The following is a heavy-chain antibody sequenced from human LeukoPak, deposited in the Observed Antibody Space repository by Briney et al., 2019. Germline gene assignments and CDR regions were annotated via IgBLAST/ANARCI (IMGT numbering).Heavy chain of an antibody. CDR2: IIPIFGTA. J-gene: IGHJ5*02. CDR3: ARDGVLGYCSSTSCYTWFDP. V-gene: IGHV1-69*05. Sequence: SVKVSCTASGYNFTNYGLSWVRQAPGQGLEWMGGIIPIFGTANYAQKFQGRVTITTDESTSTAYMELSSLRSEDTAVYYCARDGVLGYCSSTSCYTWFDPWGQGTLVTVSS. D-gene: IGHD2-2*02. CDR1: GYNFTNYG.